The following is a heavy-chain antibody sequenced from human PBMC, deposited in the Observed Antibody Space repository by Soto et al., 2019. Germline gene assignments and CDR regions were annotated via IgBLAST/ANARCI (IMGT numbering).Heavy chain of an antibody. V-gene: IGHV3-23*01. Sequence: GGSLRLSCAAYGFTFSSNAISWVRRAPGKGLEWVSTISGSGANTFYADSVKGRFTISRDNSKNTLYLQMNSLRAEDTAVYYCAQRRLSINTFDYWGQGTLVTVSS. CDR1: GFTFSSNA. CDR2: ISGSGANT. CDR3: AQRRLSINTFDY. D-gene: IGHD3-10*01. J-gene: IGHJ4*02.